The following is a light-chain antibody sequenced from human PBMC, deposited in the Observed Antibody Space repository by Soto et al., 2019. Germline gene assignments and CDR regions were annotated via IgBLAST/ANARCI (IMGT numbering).Light chain of an antibody. V-gene: IGKV3-15*01. CDR3: QQYNNWPLFT. CDR2: GAS. CDR1: QTIKSN. J-gene: IGKJ2*01. Sequence: VMTQSPATLSVSLGERATLSCRASQTIKSNLAWYQQKSGQPPRLLIYGASIRATGIPVRFCGSGSGTEFTLTISSLQSEDYALYYCQQYNNWPLFTFGQGTKLEIK.